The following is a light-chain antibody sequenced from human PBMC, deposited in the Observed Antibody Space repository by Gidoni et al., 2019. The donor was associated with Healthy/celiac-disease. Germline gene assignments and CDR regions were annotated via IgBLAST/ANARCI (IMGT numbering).Light chain of an antibody. CDR2: GAS. CDR1: QSVSSGY. V-gene: IGKV3-20*01. CDR3: QQYGSSPPMCS. J-gene: IGKJ2*04. Sequence: EIVLTQSPGTLSLSPGESATLSCRASQSVSSGYLAWYQQKPGQAPRLLIYGASSRATGIPDRFSGSGSGTDFTLTISRLEPEDFAVYYCQQYGSSPPMCSFGQGTKLEIK.